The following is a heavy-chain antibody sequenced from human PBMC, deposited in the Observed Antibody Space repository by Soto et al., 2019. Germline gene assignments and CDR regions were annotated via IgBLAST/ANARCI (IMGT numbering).Heavy chain of an antibody. CDR2: IYYSGST. J-gene: IGHJ4*02. CDR1: GGSISSGGYY. Sequence: SETLSLTCTVSGGSISSGGYYWSWIRQHPGKGLEWIGYIYYSGSTYYNPSLKSRVTISVDTSKNQFSLKLSSVTAADTAVYYCARVNGPHAPYYDFWSGYYNFDYWGQGTLVTVSS. D-gene: IGHD3-3*01. CDR3: ARVNGPHAPYYDFWSGYYNFDY. V-gene: IGHV4-31*02.